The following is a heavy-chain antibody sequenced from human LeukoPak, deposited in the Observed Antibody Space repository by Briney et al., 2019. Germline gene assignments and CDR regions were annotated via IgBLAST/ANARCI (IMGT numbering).Heavy chain of an antibody. CDR1: GYSISSGYY. D-gene: IGHD5-24*01. V-gene: IGHV4-38-2*01. CDR2: IYHSGST. CDR3: ARAPEMATIREFDY. J-gene: IGHJ4*02. Sequence: PSETLSLTCAVSGYSISSGYYWGWIRQPPGKGLEWIGSIYHSGSTYYNPSLKSRDTISVDTSKNQFSLKLSSVTAADTAVYYCARAPEMATIREFDYWGQGTLVTVSS.